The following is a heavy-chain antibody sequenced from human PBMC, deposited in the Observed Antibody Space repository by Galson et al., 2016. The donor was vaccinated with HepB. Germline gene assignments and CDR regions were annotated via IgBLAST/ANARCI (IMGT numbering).Heavy chain of an antibody. D-gene: IGHD7-27*01. Sequence: SLRLSCAASGFTFNDYVMHWVRQLPGKGLEWVSGVNWNSATLAYADSVRGRFAISRDNAENSLYLQMNSLRAEDTALYYCAKGQTNWATFDSWGQGTLVTVSS. V-gene: IGHV3-9*01. CDR2: VNWNSATL. CDR1: GFTFNDYV. J-gene: IGHJ4*02. CDR3: AKGQTNWATFDS.